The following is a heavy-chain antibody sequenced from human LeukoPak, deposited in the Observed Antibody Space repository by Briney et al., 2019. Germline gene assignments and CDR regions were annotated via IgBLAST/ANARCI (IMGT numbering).Heavy chain of an antibody. CDR1: GFTFSSYA. CDR2: ISSNGGST. V-gene: IGHV3-64*01. CDR3: ARAPKDYDFWSGSLNYYYYMDV. J-gene: IGHJ6*03. D-gene: IGHD3-3*01. Sequence: GGSLRLSCAASGFTFSSYAMHWVRQAPGKGLEYVSAISSNGGSTYYANSVKGRFTISRDNSKNTLYLQMGSLRAEDMAVYYCARAPKDYDFWSGSLNYYYYMDVWGKGTTVTVSS.